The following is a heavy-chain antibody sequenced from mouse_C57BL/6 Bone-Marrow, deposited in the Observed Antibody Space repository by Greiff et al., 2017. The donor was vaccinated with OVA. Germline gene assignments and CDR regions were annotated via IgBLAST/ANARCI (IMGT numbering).Heavy chain of an antibody. V-gene: IGHV1-22*01. CDR1: GYTFTDYN. J-gene: IGHJ2*01. D-gene: IGHD2-1*01. CDR2: INPNNGGT. CDR3: ARDGDGNNYFDY. Sequence: LVKPGASVKMSCKASGYTFTDYNMHWVKQSHGKSLEWIGYINPNNGGTSYNQKFKGKATLTVNKSSSTAYMELRSLTSEDSAVYYCARDGDGNNYFDYWGQGTTLTVSS.